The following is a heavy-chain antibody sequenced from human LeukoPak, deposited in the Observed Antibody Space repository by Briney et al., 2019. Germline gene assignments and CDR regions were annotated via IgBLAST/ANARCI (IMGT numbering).Heavy chain of an antibody. D-gene: IGHD6-19*01. V-gene: IGHV3-30*03. CDR3: ARVGSSGWWGGRDY. Sequence: GGSLRLSCAASGFTFSSYWMSWVRQAPGKGLEWVAVISYDGSNKYYADSVKGRFTISRDNSKNTLYLQMNSLRAEDTAVYYCARVGSSGWWGGRDYWGQGTLVTVSS. J-gene: IGHJ4*02. CDR1: GFTFSSYW. CDR2: ISYDGSNK.